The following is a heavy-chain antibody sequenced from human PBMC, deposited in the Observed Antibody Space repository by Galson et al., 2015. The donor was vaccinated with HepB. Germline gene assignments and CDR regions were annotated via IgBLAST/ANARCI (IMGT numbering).Heavy chain of an antibody. CDR2: INTGNGNT. CDR3: ARDRSDYIWGSYGLGDYYYNYMDV. V-gene: IGHV1-3*04. J-gene: IGHJ6*03. D-gene: IGHD3-16*02. Sequence: SVKVSCKASGITFINYAIHWVRQAPGQRLEWMGWINTGNGNTKYSQKFQGRVTIVRDTSAKAAYMELRSLRFEDTAVYYCARDRSDYIWGSYGLGDYYYNYMDVWGQGTTVTVSS. CDR1: GITFINYA.